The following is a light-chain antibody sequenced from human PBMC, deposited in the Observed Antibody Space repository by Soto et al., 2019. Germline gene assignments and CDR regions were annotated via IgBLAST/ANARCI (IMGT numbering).Light chain of an antibody. CDR3: QQRSNWPSIT. Sequence: EIVLTQSPATLSLSPGERATLSCRASQSVSNYLAWYQQKPCQAPRLLIYDASSRATGIPARFSGSGSGTDFTLTISSLEPEDFAVYYCQQRSNWPSITFGQGTKVDIK. CDR1: QSVSNY. J-gene: IGKJ1*01. CDR2: DAS. V-gene: IGKV3-11*01.